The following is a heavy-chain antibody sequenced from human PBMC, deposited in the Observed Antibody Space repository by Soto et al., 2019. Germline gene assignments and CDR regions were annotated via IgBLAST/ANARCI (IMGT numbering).Heavy chain of an antibody. J-gene: IGHJ6*02. Sequence: GGSLRLSCAASGFTFSSYAMSWVRQAPGKGLEWVSAISGSGGSTYYADSVKGRFTISRDNSKNTLYLQMNSLRAEDTAVYYCAKGVYYDFWSGYYPGMFYYGMDVWGQGTTVTVSS. D-gene: IGHD3-3*01. CDR1: GFTFSSYA. CDR2: ISGSGGST. CDR3: AKGVYYDFWSGYYPGMFYYGMDV. V-gene: IGHV3-23*01.